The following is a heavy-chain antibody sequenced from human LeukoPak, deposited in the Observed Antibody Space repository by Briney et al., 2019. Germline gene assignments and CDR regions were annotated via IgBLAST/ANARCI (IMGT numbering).Heavy chain of an antibody. CDR3: AKEGYEWERRFDY. J-gene: IGHJ4*02. CDR2: IYSGGST. D-gene: IGHD1-26*01. CDR1: GFTVSTNY. Sequence: PGGSLRLSCAASGFTVSTNYMTWVRQAPGKGLEWVSVIYSGGSTYYADSVKGRFTISRDNSKNTLYLQMNSLRAEDTAVYYCAKEGYEWERRFDYWGQGTLVTVSS. V-gene: IGHV3-53*01.